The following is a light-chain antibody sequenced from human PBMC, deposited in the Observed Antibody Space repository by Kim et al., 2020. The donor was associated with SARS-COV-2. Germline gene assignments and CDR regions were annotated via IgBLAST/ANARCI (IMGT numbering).Light chain of an antibody. Sequence: GQSITISCTGTSSDVGGYNYVSWYQQHPGKAPKLMIYDVSKRPSGVSTRFSGSKSGNTASLTISGLQAEDEADYYCSSYTSSSTWVFGGVTQLTVL. CDR1: SSDVGGYNY. CDR3: SSYTSSSTWV. J-gene: IGLJ3*02. V-gene: IGLV2-14*04. CDR2: DVS.